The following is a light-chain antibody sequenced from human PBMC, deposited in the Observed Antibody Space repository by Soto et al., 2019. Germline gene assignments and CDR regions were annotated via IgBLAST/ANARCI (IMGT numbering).Light chain of an antibody. CDR3: HQCYNWPRVT. CDR1: QSVSNS. Sequence: EIVLTQSPGALSLFPGERVTLSWWPSQSVSNSLAWYQQKPGQPPRLLIYGVSNRATGIPARFSGSGSGTDFTLTITSLEPEDFAVYFCHQCYNWPRVTFGEGTRLEIK. CDR2: GVS. J-gene: IGKJ5*01. V-gene: IGKV3-11*01.